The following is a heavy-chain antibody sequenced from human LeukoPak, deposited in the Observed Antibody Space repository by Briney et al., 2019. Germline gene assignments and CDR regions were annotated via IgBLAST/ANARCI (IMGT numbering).Heavy chain of an antibody. Sequence: GRSLRLSCAASGFTFSSYGMHWVRQAPGKGLEWVAVISYDGSNKYYADSVKGRFTICRDNSKNTLYLQMNSLRAEDTAVYYCAKDRDGYNWYWYFDLWGRGTLVTVSS. J-gene: IGHJ2*01. V-gene: IGHV3-30*18. CDR1: GFTFSSYG. CDR3: AKDRDGYNWYWYFDL. D-gene: IGHD5-24*01. CDR2: ISYDGSNK.